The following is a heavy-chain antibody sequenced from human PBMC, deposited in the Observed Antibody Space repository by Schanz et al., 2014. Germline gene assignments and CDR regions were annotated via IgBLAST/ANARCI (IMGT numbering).Heavy chain of an antibody. Sequence: QVQLVESGGGLVKPGGSLRLSCAASGFTFSDYYMSWVRQAPGKGLEWVSYISSVGISKYYADPVKGRFTISRDSAKNSLYLQMNSLRAEDTAVYYCAKDKRGRSSWFFDYWGQGTLVTVSS. D-gene: IGHD6-13*01. J-gene: IGHJ4*02. CDR1: GFTFSDYY. CDR3: AKDKRGRSSWFFDY. V-gene: IGHV3-11*01. CDR2: ISSVGISK.